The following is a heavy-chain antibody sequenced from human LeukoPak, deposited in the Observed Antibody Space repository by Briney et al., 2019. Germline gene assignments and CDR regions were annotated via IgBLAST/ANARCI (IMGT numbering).Heavy chain of an antibody. CDR3: ARRMKLAAKGDAFDI. J-gene: IGHJ3*02. CDR1: GGSISSYY. CDR2: IYYSEST. V-gene: IGHV4-59*01. Sequence: PSETLSLTCTVSGGSISSYYWSWIRQPPGKGLEWIGYIYYSESTNYNPSLKSRVTISVDTSKNQFSLKLSSVTAADTAVYYCARRMKLAAKGDAFDIWGQGTMVTVSS. D-gene: IGHD2-15*01.